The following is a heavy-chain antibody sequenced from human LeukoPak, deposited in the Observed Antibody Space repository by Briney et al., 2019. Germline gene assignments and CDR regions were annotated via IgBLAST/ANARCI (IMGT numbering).Heavy chain of an antibody. D-gene: IGHD3-22*01. J-gene: IGHJ4*02. Sequence: GGSLRLSCAASGFTFSNAWMTWVRQAPGKGLEWVSAISGSGGSTYYADSVKGRFTISRDNSKNTLYLQTNSLRAEDTAVYYCAKDLRSALFYDSSGYYFPRGLGNDYWGQGTLVTVSS. CDR1: GFTFSNAW. CDR3: AKDLRSALFYDSSGYYFPRGLGNDY. V-gene: IGHV3-23*01. CDR2: ISGSGGST.